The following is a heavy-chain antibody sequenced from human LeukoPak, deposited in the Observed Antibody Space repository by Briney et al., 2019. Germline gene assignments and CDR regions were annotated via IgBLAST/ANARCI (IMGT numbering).Heavy chain of an antibody. V-gene: IGHV4-34*01. CDR3: VRVGYSYVINDWSRTGLGAYPTKYYYHMDV. CDR2: IDPSGST. D-gene: IGHD5-18*01. J-gene: IGHJ6*03. Sequence: PSETLSLTCAVYGGPFSDYYWGWIRQPPGKGLEWIGEIDPSGSTNYSPSLKSRVTISVDTSKNQFSLKLSSVAAADTAVYFCVRVGYSYVINDWSRTGLGAYPTKYYYHMDVWDKGATVTVSS. CDR1: GGPFSDYY.